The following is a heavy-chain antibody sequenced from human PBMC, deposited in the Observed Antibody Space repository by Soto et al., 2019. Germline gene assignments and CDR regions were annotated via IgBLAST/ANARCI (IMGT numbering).Heavy chain of an antibody. CDR2: IKSKTNGGTT. CDR3: TTQYSSGWYVAFDI. D-gene: IGHD6-19*01. J-gene: IGHJ3*02. CDR1: GFTFSNAW. V-gene: IGHV3-15*01. Sequence: GGSLRLSCAASGFTFSNAWMSWVRQAPGKGLEWVGRIKSKTNGGTTDYAAPVKGRFTISRDDSKNTLYLQMNSLKTEDTAVYYCTTQYSSGWYVAFDIWGQGTMVTVSS.